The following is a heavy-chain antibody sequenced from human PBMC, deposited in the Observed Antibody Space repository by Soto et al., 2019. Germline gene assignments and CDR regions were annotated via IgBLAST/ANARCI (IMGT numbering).Heavy chain of an antibody. CDR3: AKDRYCSATSCQDFGS. CDR2: LSGSGIGK. CDR1: GFSVTSYA. V-gene: IGHV3-23*01. D-gene: IGHD2-2*01. J-gene: IGHJ4*02. Sequence: EVQLLESGGGLVQPGGSLRLSCAASGFSVTSYAMSWLRQAPGKGLEWVSGLSGSGIGKDYADSVKGRFTISRDNSRNPLYLQMSGLRVEDTAVYYCAKDRYCSATSCQDFGSWGQGTLVTVSS.